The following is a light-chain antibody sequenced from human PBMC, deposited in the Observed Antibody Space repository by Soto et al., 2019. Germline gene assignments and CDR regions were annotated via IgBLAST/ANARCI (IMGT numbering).Light chain of an antibody. Sequence: EIVFTHSPGTLSLSPGERATLSCRASQSVSSSYLAWYQQKPGQAPSLLIYGASSRPTGIPDRFSGSVSGTDFTLTVSRLEPEDFAVYYCQQYESSPPTFGQGTKVDIK. CDR3: QQYESSPPT. CDR2: GAS. V-gene: IGKV3-20*01. CDR1: QSVSSSY. J-gene: IGKJ1*01.